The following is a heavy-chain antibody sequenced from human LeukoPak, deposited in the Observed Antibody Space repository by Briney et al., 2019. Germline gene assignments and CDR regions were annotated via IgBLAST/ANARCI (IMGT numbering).Heavy chain of an antibody. CDR1: GFTINRNY. CDR2: IYAGGTT. Sequence: PGGSLTLSCAASGFTINRNYMNWVRQAPGKGLEWVALIYAGGTTLYAGSVEGRFTISRDVSKNMLYLQINSLIAEDTALYHCARRHEVDGFIHVPFDSWGQGTLVTASS. D-gene: IGHD5-24*01. V-gene: IGHV3-53*01. CDR3: ARRHEVDGFIHVPFDS. J-gene: IGHJ4*02.